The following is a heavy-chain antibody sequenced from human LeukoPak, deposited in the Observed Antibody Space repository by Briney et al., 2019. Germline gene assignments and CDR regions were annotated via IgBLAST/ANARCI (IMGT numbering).Heavy chain of an antibody. CDR2: IWYDGSNK. V-gene: IGHV3-33*01. Sequence: GRSLRLSCAASGFTFSSYGMHWVRQAPGKGLEWVAVIWYDGSNKYYADSVKGRFTISRDNSKNTLYLQMNSLRAEDTAVYYCARGWVAARPLDGNWFDPWGQGTLVTVSS. J-gene: IGHJ5*02. CDR1: GFTFSSYG. D-gene: IGHD6-6*01. CDR3: ARGWVAARPLDGNWFDP.